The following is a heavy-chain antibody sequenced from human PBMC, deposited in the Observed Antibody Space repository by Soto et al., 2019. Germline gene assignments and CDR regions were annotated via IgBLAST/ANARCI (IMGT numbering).Heavy chain of an antibody. V-gene: IGHV4-4*02. CDR2: IYHSGST. CDR1: GGSISSSNW. D-gene: IGHD2-8*02. CDR3: ARAGSRQFTGNFDY. Sequence: PSETLSLTCAVSGGSISSSNWWSWVRQPPGKGLEWIGEIYHSGSTNYNPSLKSRVTISVDKSKNQFSLKLSSVTAADTAVYYCARAGSRQFTGNFDYWGQGTLVTVSS. J-gene: IGHJ4*02.